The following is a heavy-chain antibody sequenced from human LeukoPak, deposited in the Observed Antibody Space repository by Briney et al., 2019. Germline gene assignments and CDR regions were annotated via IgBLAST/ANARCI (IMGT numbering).Heavy chain of an antibody. CDR3: ATYISSRASQLGY. V-gene: IGHV4-59*01. Sequence: PSETLSLTCIVADGSISSYYWSWIRQPPGKGLEWMGYIHSSGTTNYSPSLKSRITMSLDTSKNQFSLRLRSVTAADTAMYYCATYISSRASQLGYWGQGTLVTVSS. J-gene: IGHJ4*02. CDR1: DGSISSYY. D-gene: IGHD6-13*01. CDR2: IHSSGTT.